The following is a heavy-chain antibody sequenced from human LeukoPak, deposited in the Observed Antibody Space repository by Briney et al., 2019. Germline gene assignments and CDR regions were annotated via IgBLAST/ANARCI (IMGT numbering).Heavy chain of an antibody. Sequence: SETLSLTCTVSGGSISSSSYYWGWIRQPPGKGLEWIGSIYYSGHTYYNPSLKSRVTLSVDTSKDQFSLKLSSVTAADTAVYYCARLGDTVSTDRYFDYWGQGTLVTVSS. CDR3: ARLGDTVSTDRYFDY. D-gene: IGHD5/OR15-5a*01. CDR2: IYYSGHT. CDR1: GGSISSSSYY. V-gene: IGHV4-39*01. J-gene: IGHJ4*02.